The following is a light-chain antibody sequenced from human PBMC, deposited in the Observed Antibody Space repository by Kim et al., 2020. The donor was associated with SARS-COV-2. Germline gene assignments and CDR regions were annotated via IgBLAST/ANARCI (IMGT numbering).Light chain of an antibody. J-gene: IGKJ4*01. CDR3: QQYNKWPLT. CDR1: QSVSNY. CDR2: DAS. Sequence: EIVMTQSPAALSVSPGERATLSCRASQSVSNYLAWYQQKPGQAPRLLIYDASTRATGVPARFSGGGSGTEFTLTVSSLQSEDFAIYYCQQYNKWPLTFGGGTKVEIK. V-gene: IGKV3-15*01.